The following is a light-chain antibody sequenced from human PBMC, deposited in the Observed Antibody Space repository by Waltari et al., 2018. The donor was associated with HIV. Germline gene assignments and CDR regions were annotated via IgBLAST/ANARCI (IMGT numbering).Light chain of an antibody. CDR1: QDISNY. CDR3: QKYDSAPRT. V-gene: IGKV1-27*01. Sequence: DIQMTQSPSSLSASVGDRVTITFRASQDISNYLAWYQQKPGKIPKLLIYAASSLHSGVPSRFSGSGSGTDFTLTIGGLQPEDVATYYCQKYDSAPRTFGQGTKVEIK. J-gene: IGKJ1*01. CDR2: AAS.